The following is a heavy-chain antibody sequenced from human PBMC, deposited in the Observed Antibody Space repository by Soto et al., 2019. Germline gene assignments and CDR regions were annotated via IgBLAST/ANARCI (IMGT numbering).Heavy chain of an antibody. D-gene: IGHD3-10*01. CDR2: IITIFGTA. CDR3: AAAGWFGELTHCFDY. CDR1: GCTFSSYA. V-gene: IGHV1-69*01. Sequence: QVQLVQSGAEVKKPGSSVKVSCKASGCTFSSYAISWVRQAPGQGLEWMGWIITIFGTANYAQKFQGRVTITTDESTGTAYLELSSLSADDTAGYYLAAAGWFGELTHCFDYWGQGTLVTVSS. J-gene: IGHJ4*02.